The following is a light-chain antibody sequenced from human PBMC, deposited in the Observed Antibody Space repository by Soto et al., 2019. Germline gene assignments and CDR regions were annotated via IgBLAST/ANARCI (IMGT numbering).Light chain of an antibody. Sequence: QSVLTQPPSVSAAPGQGVTMSCSGTSSNIGRNFVAWYQQLPGTAPKLLIYDDTKRPYGIPGRFSASKSGTSATLAITGLQTGDEGDYYCGTWDSSLSVLVFGGGTKLTVL. CDR2: DDT. J-gene: IGLJ3*02. CDR1: SSNIGRNF. V-gene: IGLV1-51*01. CDR3: GTWDSSLSVLV.